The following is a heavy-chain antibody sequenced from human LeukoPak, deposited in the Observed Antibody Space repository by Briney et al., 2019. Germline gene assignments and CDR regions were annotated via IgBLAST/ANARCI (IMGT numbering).Heavy chain of an antibody. V-gene: IGHV4-34*01. D-gene: IGHD3-22*01. CDR2: INHSGST. CDR3: ASRWDSSGYYYDY. J-gene: IGHJ4*02. CDR1: GGPFSGYY. Sequence: SETLSLTCAVYGGPFSGYYWSWIRQPPGKGLEWIGEINHSGSTNYNPSLKSRVTISVDTSKNQFSLKLSSVTAADTAVYYCASRWDSSGYYYDYWGQGTLVTVSS.